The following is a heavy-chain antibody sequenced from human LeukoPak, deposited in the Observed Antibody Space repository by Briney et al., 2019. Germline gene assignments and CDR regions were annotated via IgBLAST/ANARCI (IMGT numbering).Heavy chain of an antibody. Sequence: SETLSLTCTVSGGSISSYYWSWVRQPPGEGVEWVGYIYYSGSTNYNPSLKSRVTISVDTSTNQFSLKLSSVTAADTAVYYWTTLTISELLDRGDAFDIRGQGTMGTASS. J-gene: IGHJ3*02. CDR2: IYYSGST. V-gene: IGHV4-59*01. CDR1: GGSISSYY. D-gene: IGHD1-26*01. CDR3: TTLTISELLDRGDAFDI.